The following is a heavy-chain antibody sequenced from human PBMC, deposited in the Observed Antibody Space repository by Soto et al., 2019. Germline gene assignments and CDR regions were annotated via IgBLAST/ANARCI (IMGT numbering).Heavy chain of an antibody. D-gene: IGHD6-13*01. CDR2: ISGSGGST. J-gene: IGHJ5*02. Sequence: PGGSLRLSCAASGFTFSSYAMSWVRQAPGKGLEWVSAISGSGGSTYYADSVKGRFTISRDNSKNTLYLQMNSLRAEDTAVYYCAKGDGQQLVPGNWFDPWGQGTLVTVSS. V-gene: IGHV3-23*01. CDR3: AKGDGQQLVPGNWFDP. CDR1: GFTFSSYA.